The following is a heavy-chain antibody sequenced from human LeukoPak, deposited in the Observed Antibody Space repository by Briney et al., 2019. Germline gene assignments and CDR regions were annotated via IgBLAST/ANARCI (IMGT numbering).Heavy chain of an antibody. CDR3: ARESADAFDI. Sequence: SETLSLTCTVSGGSISSYYWSWIRQPTGKGLEWIGYIYYSGSTNYNPSLKSRVTISVDTSKNQFSLKLSSVTAADTAVYYCARESADAFDIWGQGTMVTVSS. V-gene: IGHV4-59*01. J-gene: IGHJ3*02. CDR2: IYYSGST. CDR1: GGSISSYY.